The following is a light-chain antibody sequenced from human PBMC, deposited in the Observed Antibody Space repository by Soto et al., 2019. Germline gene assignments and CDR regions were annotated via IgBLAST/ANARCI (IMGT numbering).Light chain of an antibody. Sequence: QSVLSQPASVSGSPGQSITISCTGTSNDVGYYNYVSWYQQHPGQAPKLMISEVTTRPSGVSDRFSGSKSGNTASLTISRLQAEDEAHYYCSSYTTAYTQVFGGGTKLPS. CDR3: SSYTTAYTQV. CDR1: SNDVGYYNY. V-gene: IGLV2-14*01. CDR2: EVT. J-gene: IGLJ3*02.